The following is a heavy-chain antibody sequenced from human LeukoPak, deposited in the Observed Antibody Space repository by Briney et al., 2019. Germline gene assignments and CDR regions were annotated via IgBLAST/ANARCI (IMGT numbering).Heavy chain of an antibody. V-gene: IGHV1-2*02. CDR1: GYTFTGYY. CDR2: INPNSGGT. CDR3: ARALGRTSFWWFDP. Sequence: ASVKVSCKASGYTFTGYYMHWVRQAPGQGLEWMGWINPNSGGTNYAQKFQGRVTMTRDTSISTAYMELSRLRSDDTAVYYCARALGRTSFWWFDPWGQGTLVTVSS. D-gene: IGHD2-2*01. J-gene: IGHJ5*02.